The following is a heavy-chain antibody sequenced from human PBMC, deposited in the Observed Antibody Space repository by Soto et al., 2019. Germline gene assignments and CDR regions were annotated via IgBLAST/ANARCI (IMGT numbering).Heavy chain of an antibody. J-gene: IGHJ6*02. Sequence: QVQLVQSGAEVKKPGASVKVSCKASGYTFTSYGISWVRQAPGQGLEWMGWIRAYNGNTNYAQKLQGRATMTTDTATITAYLELRSLSSDATAVYYCARDLPTMDVWGQGTTVTVSS. CDR1: GYTFTSYG. CDR3: ARDLPTMDV. V-gene: IGHV1-18*01. CDR2: IRAYNGNT.